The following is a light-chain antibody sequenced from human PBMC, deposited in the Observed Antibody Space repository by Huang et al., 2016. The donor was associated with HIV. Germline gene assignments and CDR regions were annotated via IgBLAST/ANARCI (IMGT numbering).Light chain of an antibody. Sequence: EIVMTQYPATLSVSPGERATLSCRASQSGSSNLAWYQQKHGQAPRLLSYGASTRATCIPASFGGSWSGTEFTLTISSLQSEDFAVYYCQQYNNCPRTFGQGTKVEIK. V-gene: IGKV3-15*01. CDR1: QSGSSN. J-gene: IGKJ1*01. CDR2: GAS. CDR3: QQYNNCPRT.